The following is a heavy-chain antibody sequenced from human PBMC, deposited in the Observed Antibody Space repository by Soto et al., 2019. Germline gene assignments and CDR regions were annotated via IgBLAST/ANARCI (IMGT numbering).Heavy chain of an antibody. CDR1: GGTFSSYA. D-gene: IGHD4-17*01. J-gene: IGHJ5*02. Sequence: SVKVSCKASGGTFSSYAISWVRQAPGQGLEWMGGIIPIFGTANYAQKFQGRVTITADESTSTAYMELSSLRSEDTAVYYCASFDYGDYPENWFDPWGQGTLVTVSS. CDR3: ASFDYGDYPENWFDP. CDR2: IIPIFGTA. V-gene: IGHV1-69*13.